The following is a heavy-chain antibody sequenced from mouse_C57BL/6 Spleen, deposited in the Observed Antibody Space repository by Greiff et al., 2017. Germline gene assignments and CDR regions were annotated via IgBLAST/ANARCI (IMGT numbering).Heavy chain of an antibody. Sequence: VQLQQSGAELVRPGSSVKLSCKASGYTFTSYCMDWVKQRPGQGLEWIGDIYPSDSATRYNQKFKGKATLTVDQSSSTASMQLSSLTSEDSAVXYCARTLNNAMDYWGQGTTVTVSS. J-gene: IGHJ4*01. CDR1: GYTFTSYC. V-gene: IGHV1-61*01. CDR2: IYPSDSAT. CDR3: ARTLNNAMDY.